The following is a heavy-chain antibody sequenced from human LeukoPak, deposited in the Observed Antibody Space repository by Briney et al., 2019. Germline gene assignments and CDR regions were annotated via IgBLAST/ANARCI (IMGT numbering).Heavy chain of an antibody. CDR3: ARGSLGYYDSSGYHRGFDY. J-gene: IGHJ4*02. CDR2: MNPNSGNT. V-gene: IGHV1-8*01. CDR1: GYTFTSYD. Sequence: ASVKVSCKASGYTFTSYDINWVRQATGQGLVWMGWMNPNSGNTGYAQKSQGRVTMTRNTSISTAYMELSSLRSEDTAVYYCARGSLGYYDSSGYHRGFDYWGQGTLVTVSS. D-gene: IGHD3-22*01.